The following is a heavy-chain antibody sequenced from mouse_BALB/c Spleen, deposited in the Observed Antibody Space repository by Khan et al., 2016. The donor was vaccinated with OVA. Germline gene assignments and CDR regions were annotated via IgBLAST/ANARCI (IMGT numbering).Heavy chain of an antibody. V-gene: IGHV2-3*01. CDR2: IWGDGST. J-gene: IGHJ4*01. CDR3: AKWGDGSTYAMDY. Sequence: QVQLKQSGPGLVAPSQSLSITCTVSGFSLTSYGVNWVRQPPGKGLEWLGVIWGDGSTNYHSALISRLSIFKDNSKSQTSLKLNSLQTDDTAAYYCAKWGDGSTYAMDYWGQGTSVTVSS. D-gene: IGHD2-3*01. CDR1: GFSLTSYG.